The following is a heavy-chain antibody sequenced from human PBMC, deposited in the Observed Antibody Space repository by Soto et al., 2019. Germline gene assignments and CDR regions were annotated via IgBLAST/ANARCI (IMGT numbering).Heavy chain of an antibody. V-gene: IGHV1-8*01. CDR1: GYSFTSYG. J-gene: IGHJ5*01. D-gene: IGHD7-27*01. CDR2: MSPKTANT. CDR3: TGGPPNWGFDS. Sequence: ASVKVSCKVSGYSFTSYGVSWVRLTAGQGLEWMGWMSPKTANTGYAQKFQGRVTMTRSTSISTAYMELSSPTSEDTAVYYCTGGPPNWGFDSWGQGTPVTVSS.